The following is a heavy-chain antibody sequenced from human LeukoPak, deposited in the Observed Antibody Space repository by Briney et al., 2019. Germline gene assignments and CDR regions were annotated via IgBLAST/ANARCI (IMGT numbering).Heavy chain of an antibody. Sequence: GGSLRLSCAASGFGFSYAWMSWVRQAPGKGPEWIGRIKRKSDGETTDYAAPVKGRFTISRDDSKNTLFLQMNSLKTEDTAFYYCTTAPSGYAYMNGWHLDYWGQGALVTVSS. V-gene: IGHV3-15*01. J-gene: IGHJ4*02. CDR2: IKRKSDGETT. CDR3: TTAPSGYAYMNGWHLDY. D-gene: IGHD5-18*01. CDR1: GFGFSYAW.